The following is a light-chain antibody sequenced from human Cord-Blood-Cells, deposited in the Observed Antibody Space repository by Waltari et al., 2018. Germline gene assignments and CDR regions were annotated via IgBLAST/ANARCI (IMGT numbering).Light chain of an antibody. CDR3: QQSYSTLPYT. J-gene: IGKJ2*01. V-gene: IGKV1-39*01. Sequence: DIQMTQSPSSLSASVGASVTTTCRASQSISSYLNWYQQKPGKAPKLLIYAASSLQSGVPSRFSGSGSETDFTLTISSLQPEDFATYYCQQSYSTLPYTFGQGTKLEIK. CDR2: AAS. CDR1: QSISSY.